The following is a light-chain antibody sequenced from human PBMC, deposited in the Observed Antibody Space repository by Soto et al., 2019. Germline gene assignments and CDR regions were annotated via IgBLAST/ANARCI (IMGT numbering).Light chain of an antibody. V-gene: IGLV2-23*01. J-gene: IGLJ2*01. CDR1: SSDVGSYNL. CDR3: CSYAGSSRV. Sequence: QSALTQPASVSGSPGQSITISCTGTSSDVGSYNLVSWYQPHPGKAPKLMIYEGSKRPSGVSNRFSGSKSGNTASLTISGHQAEDEADYYCCSYAGSSRVFGGGTKLTVL. CDR2: EGS.